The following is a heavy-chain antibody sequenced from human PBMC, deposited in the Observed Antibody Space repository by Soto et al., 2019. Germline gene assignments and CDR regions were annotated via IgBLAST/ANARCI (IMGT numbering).Heavy chain of an antibody. CDR1: GGSFSGYY. D-gene: IGHD6-6*01. V-gene: IGHV4-34*01. J-gene: IGHJ5*02. Sequence: QVQLQQWGAGLLKPSETLSLTCAVYGGSFSGYYWSWIRQPPGKGLEWIGEINHSGSTNYNPSLKSRVTISVDTSKNQSSLKLSSVTAADTAVYYCAREGRLSNWFDPWGQGTLVTVSS. CDR3: AREGRLSNWFDP. CDR2: INHSGST.